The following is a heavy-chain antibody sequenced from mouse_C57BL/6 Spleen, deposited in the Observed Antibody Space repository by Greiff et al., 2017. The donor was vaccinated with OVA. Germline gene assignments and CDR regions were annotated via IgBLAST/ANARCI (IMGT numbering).Heavy chain of an antibody. D-gene: IGHD2-14*01. Sequence: VQLQQSGPELVKPGASVKIPCKASGYAFSSSWMNWVKQRPGKGLEWIGRIYPGDGDTNYNGKFKGKATLTADKSSSTAYMQLSSLTSEDSAVYFCARAGTYWYFDVWGTGTTVTVSS. CDR3: ARAGTYWYFDV. J-gene: IGHJ1*03. CDR1: GYAFSSSW. CDR2: IYPGDGDT. V-gene: IGHV1-82*01.